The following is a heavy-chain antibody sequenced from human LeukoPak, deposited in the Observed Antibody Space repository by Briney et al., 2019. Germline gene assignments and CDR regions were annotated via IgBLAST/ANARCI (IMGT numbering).Heavy chain of an antibody. D-gene: IGHD5-24*01. CDR2: MNPNSGNT. CDR3: ARATPGGLHGYSFDY. CDR1: GYTFKNYD. Sequence: ASVKVSCKASGYTFKNYDINWVRQATGQGLEWMGWMNPNSGNTGFAQKFQDRVSMTRDTSINTAYMELTSLRSGDTAVYYCARATPGGLHGYSFDYWGQGTVVTVYS. V-gene: IGHV1-8*02. J-gene: IGHJ4*02.